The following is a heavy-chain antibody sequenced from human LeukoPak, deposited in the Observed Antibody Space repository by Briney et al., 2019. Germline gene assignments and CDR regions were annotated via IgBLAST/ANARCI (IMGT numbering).Heavy chain of an antibody. CDR3: ARVDSGETSPEAPISM. J-gene: IGHJ4*02. Sequence: PGGSLRLSCAASGFTFSSYSMNWVRQAPGKGLEWVSSISSSSSYIYYADSVKGRFTISRDNAKNSLYLQMNSLRAEGTAVYYCARVDSGETSPEAPISMWGQGTLVTVSS. D-gene: IGHD7-27*01. V-gene: IGHV3-21*01. CDR1: GFTFSSYS. CDR2: ISSSSSYI.